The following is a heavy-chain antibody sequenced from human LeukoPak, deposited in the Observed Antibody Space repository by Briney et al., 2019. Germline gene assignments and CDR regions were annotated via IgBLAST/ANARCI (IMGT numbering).Heavy chain of an antibody. V-gene: IGHV3-30-3*01. CDR3: ARDLRCSSTSCLAQKPYYYYGMDV. D-gene: IGHD2-2*01. CDR1: GFTFSSYA. Sequence: PGRSLRLSCAASGFTFSSYAMHWVRQAPGKGLEWVAVISYDGSNKYYADSVKGRFTISRDNAKNSLYLQMNSLRAEDTAVYYCARDLRCSSTSCLAQKPYYYYGMDVWGQGTTVTVSS. J-gene: IGHJ6*02. CDR2: ISYDGSNK.